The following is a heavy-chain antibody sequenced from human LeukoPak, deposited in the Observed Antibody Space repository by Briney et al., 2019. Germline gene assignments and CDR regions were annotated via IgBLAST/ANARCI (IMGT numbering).Heavy chain of an antibody. CDR1: GYTFTGYY. Sequence: ASVKVSCKASGYTFTGYYMHWVRQAPGQGLEWMGWINPNSGGTNYAQKFQGRVTMTRDTSISTAYMGLSRLRSDDTAVYYCAREYGDGYPVFDYWGQGTLVTVSS. D-gene: IGHD2-21*01. CDR2: INPNSGGT. J-gene: IGHJ4*02. CDR3: AREYGDGYPVFDY. V-gene: IGHV1-2*02.